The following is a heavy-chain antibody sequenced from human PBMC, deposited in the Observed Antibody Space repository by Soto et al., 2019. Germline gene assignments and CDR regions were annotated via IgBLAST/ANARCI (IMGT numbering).Heavy chain of an antibody. CDR3: ARLVYDTRLNYMYFDF. J-gene: IGHJ4*02. D-gene: IGHD3-10*01. V-gene: IGHV4-34*01. Sequence: SETLSLTCAVYGGSFSGYYWSWIRQPPGKGLEWIGEINHSGSTNYNPSLKSRVTMSVDTSRNQFSLKLTSVTAADTAVYFCARLVYDTRLNYMYFDFWGPGTLVTVSS. CDR2: INHSGST. CDR1: GGSFSGYY.